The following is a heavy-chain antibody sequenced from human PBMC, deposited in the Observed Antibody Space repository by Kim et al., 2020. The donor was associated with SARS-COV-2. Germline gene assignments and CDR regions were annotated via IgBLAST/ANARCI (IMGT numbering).Heavy chain of an antibody. CDR1: GFTFSSYA. D-gene: IGHD1-26*01. CDR3: ARDWGDGGSYYSGPVDP. CDR2: ISYDGSNK. Sequence: GGSLRLSCAASGFTFSSYAMHWVRQAPGKGLEWVAVISYDGSNKYYADSVKGRFTISRDNSKNTLYLQMNSLRAEDTAVYYCARDWGDGGSYYSGPVDPWGQGTLVTVSS. V-gene: IGHV3-30*04. J-gene: IGHJ5*02.